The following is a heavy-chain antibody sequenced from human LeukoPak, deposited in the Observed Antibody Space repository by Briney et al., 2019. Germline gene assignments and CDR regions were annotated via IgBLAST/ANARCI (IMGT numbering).Heavy chain of an antibody. CDR3: ARGESSYCSGDCNFGY. J-gene: IGHJ4*02. CDR2: ISSSGVTI. Sequence: GGSLRLSCAASAFTFSTYEMNWVRQAPGKELEWVSFISSSGVTIYYADSVMGRFTISRDNAKKSVYLQMDSLRVEDTATYYCARGESSYCSGDCNFGYWGQGTLVTISS. D-gene: IGHD2-21*02. CDR1: AFTFSTYE. V-gene: IGHV3-48*03.